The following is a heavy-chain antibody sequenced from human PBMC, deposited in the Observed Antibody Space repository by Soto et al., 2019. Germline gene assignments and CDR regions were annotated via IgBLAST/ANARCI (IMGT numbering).Heavy chain of an antibody. CDR3: ARDRATTNGYYYYYYMDV. Sequence: ASVKVSCKASGYTFTGYYMHWVRQAPGQGLEWMGWINPNSGGTNYAQKFQGWVTMTRDTSISTAYMELSRLRSDDTAVYYCARDRATTNGYYYYYYMDVWGKGTTVTVSS. J-gene: IGHJ6*03. D-gene: IGHD5-12*01. V-gene: IGHV1-2*04. CDR2: INPNSGGT. CDR1: GYTFTGYY.